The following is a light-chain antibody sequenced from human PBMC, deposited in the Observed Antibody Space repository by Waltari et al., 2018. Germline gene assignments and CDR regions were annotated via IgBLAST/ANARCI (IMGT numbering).Light chain of an antibody. CDR1: SSDVGTYDR. CDR3: CSYAGAYTYV. CDR2: DVS. J-gene: IGLJ1*01. Sequence: QSALTQPRSVSGSPGQSVTISCTGTSSDVGTYDRVSWYQQSPGKAPKLMIYDVSKRPSSVPSLFSGSKSGNTASLTISGLQAEDEADYYCCSYAGAYTYVFGTGTKVTVL. V-gene: IGLV2-11*01.